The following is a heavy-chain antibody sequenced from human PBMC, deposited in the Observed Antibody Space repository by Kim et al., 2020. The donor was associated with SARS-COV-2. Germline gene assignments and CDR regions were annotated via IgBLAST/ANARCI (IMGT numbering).Heavy chain of an antibody. CDR3: ARGIRDSSSWIDY. Sequence: SETLSLTCAVYGGSFSGYYWSWIRQPPGKGLEWIGEINHSGSTNYNPSLKSRVTISVDTSKNQFSLKLSSVTAADTAVYYCARGIRDSSSWIDYWGQGTLVTVSS. CDR2: INHSGST. V-gene: IGHV4-34*01. D-gene: IGHD6-13*01. J-gene: IGHJ4*02. CDR1: GGSFSGYY.